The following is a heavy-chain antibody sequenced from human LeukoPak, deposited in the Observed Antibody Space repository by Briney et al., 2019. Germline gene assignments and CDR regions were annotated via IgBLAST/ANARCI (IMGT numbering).Heavy chain of an antibody. Sequence: GGSLRLSCAASGFSFKSYAMSWVRQAPGKGLEWVSAINNDGDSTYSADSVKGRFTVSRDNSKNTLYLQMNSLRAEDAAVYYCAQQVGYCSSGNRYFTYWGQGTLVTVSS. CDR3: AQQVGYCSSGNRYFTY. V-gene: IGHV3-23*01. D-gene: IGHD2-15*01. J-gene: IGHJ1*01. CDR2: INNDGDST. CDR1: GFSFKSYA.